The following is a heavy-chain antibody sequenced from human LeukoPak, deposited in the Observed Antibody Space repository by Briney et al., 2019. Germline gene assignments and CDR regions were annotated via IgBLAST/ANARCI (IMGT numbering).Heavy chain of an antibody. J-gene: IGHJ4*02. CDR3: AHKTTYYDFWSGYSQPKSAYFDY. Sequence: SGPALVKPTQTLTLTCTFSGFSLSTSGVGVGWIRQPPGKALKWLAPIYWDDDKRYSPSLKSRLTITKDTSKNQVVLTMTNMDPVDTATYYCAHKTTYYDFWSGYSQPKSAYFDYWGQGTLVTVSP. CDR2: IYWDDDK. D-gene: IGHD3-3*01. V-gene: IGHV2-5*02. CDR1: GFSLSTSGVG.